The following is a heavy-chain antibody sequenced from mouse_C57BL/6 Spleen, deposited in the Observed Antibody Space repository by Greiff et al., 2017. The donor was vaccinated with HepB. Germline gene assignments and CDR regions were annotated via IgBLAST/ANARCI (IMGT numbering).Heavy chain of an antibody. J-gene: IGHJ1*03. CDR2: INPNNGGT. D-gene: IGHD1-1*01. CDR3: ARNYVTYFDV. CDR1: GYTFTDYY. Sequence: EVQLQQSGPELVKPGASVKISCKASGYTFTDYYMNWVKQSHGKSLEWIGDINPNNGGTSYNQKFKGKATLTVDKSSSTAYMELRSLTSEDSAVYYCARNYVTYFDVWGTGTTVTVSS. V-gene: IGHV1-26*01.